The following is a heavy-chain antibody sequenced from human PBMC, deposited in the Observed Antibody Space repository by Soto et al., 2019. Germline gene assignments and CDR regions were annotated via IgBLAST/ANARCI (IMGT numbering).Heavy chain of an antibody. Sequence: SETLSLTFSVSGVSISRCYWSWIRQPPGKGLEGILDAYYDGSTGCSPSLKSRVTMAIGTSKNQVSLELNSVTAADTAVYDCARHRSTYGGGGTGEVKENWFDXWGQGILVTVSX. J-gene: IGHJ5*02. CDR1: GVSISRCY. CDR2: AYYDGST. D-gene: IGHD2-8*01. V-gene: IGHV4-59*01. CDR3: ARHRSTYGGGGTGEVKENWFDX.